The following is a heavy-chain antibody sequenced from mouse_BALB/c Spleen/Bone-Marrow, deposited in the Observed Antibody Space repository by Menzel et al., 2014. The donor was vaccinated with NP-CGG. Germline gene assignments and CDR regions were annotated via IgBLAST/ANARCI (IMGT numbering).Heavy chain of an antibody. CDR1: GFNIKDTY. Sequence: EVQLQQSGAELVKPGASVKSSCTATGFNIKDTYMHWVKQRPEQGLEWIGRIDPANGNTKYDPKFQGKATITADTSSNTAYLQLSSLTSEDTAVYYGARWLLPYGLDYWGQGTSVTVSS. V-gene: IGHV14-3*02. J-gene: IGHJ4*01. CDR3: ARWLLPYGLDY. D-gene: IGHD2-3*01. CDR2: IDPANGNT.